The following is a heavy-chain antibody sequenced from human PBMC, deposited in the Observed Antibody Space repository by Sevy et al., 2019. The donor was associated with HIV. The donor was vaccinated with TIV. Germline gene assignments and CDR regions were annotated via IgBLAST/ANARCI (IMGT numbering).Heavy chain of an antibody. D-gene: IGHD3-22*01. CDR1: GYSISSGYY. Sequence: SETLSLTCTVSGYSISSGYYWGWIRQPPGKGLEWIGSIYHSGSTYYNPSLKSRVTISVDTSKNQFSLKLGSVTAADTAVYYCARDESGYTDGMDVWGQGTTVTVSS. V-gene: IGHV4-38-2*02. CDR2: IYHSGST. J-gene: IGHJ6*02. CDR3: ARDESGYTDGMDV.